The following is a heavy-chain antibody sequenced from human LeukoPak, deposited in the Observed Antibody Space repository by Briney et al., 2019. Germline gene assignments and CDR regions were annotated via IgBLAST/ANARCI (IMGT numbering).Heavy chain of an antibody. CDR1: GGSFSGYY. V-gene: IGHV4-34*01. CDR2: INQSGRT. Sequence: KPSETLSLTCAVYGGSFSGYYWSWIRQPPGKGLEWIGEINQSGRTNYNPSLKSRVTMSLDTSKNQFSLKLSSVTAADTAVYYCARHGITMEGDYWGQGTLVTVSS. J-gene: IGHJ4*02. D-gene: IGHD3-10*01. CDR3: ARHGITMEGDY.